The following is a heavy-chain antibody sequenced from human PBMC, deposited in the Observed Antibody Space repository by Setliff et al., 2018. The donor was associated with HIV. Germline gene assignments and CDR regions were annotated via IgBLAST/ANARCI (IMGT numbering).Heavy chain of an antibody. Sequence: SETLSLTCTVSGGSINSGDYFWSWIRQHPGKGLEWIGYTYSRGTSYYHPSLNNRVTMSLDTSKNHFSLKVDSVTAADTAVYYCARVTYDVSTGPGAFDIWGQGTMVTVSS. D-gene: IGHD3-9*01. J-gene: IGHJ3*02. CDR3: ARVTYDVSTGPGAFDI. V-gene: IGHV4-31*03. CDR2: TYSRGTS. CDR1: GGSINSGDYF.